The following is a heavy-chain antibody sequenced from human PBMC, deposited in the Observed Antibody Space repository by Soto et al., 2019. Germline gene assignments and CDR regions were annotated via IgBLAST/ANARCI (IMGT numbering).Heavy chain of an antibody. J-gene: IGHJ4*02. V-gene: IGHV3-23*01. CDR3: AKVLDEYSSSLPLVRAYFDS. Sequence: EVQLLESGGGLVQPGGSLRLSCAASGFTFSSYAMSWVRQAPGKGLEWVSAISGSGGSTYYADSVKGRFTISRDNSKNTLYLQMNSLRDEDTAVYYCAKVLDEYSSSLPLVRAYFDSWGQGTLVTVSS. CDR1: GFTFSSYA. D-gene: IGHD6-6*01. CDR2: ISGSGGST.